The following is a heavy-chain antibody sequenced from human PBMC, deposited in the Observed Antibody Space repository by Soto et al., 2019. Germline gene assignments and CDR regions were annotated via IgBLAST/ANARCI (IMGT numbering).Heavy chain of an antibody. J-gene: IGHJ6*02. V-gene: IGHV1-46*01. CDR1: GYTFTSYY. Sequence: ASVKVSCKASGYTFTSYYMHWVRQAPGQGLEWMGIINPSGGSTSYAQKFQGRVTMTRDTSTSTVYMELSSLRSEDTAVYYCAREPKYSSSSTSHYYYGMDVWGQGTTVTVSS. CDR2: INPSGGST. D-gene: IGHD6-13*01. CDR3: AREPKYSSSSTSHYYYGMDV.